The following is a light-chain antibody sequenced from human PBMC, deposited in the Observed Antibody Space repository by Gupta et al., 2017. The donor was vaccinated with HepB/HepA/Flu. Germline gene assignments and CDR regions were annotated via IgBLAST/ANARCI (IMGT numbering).Light chain of an antibody. J-gene: IGLJ3*02. CDR2: GDD. CDR1: RSNIGNEH. Sequence: QPVPTQPPSASGTPGQTVTMPCSATRSNIGNEHVNWYQHLPGLAPKLLIYGDDERPSGIPERFSGSKSGTTATLTISGVQSEDEAEYYCATWDGTLNGWVFGGGTKLSVL. V-gene: IGLV1-44*01. CDR3: ATWDGTLNGWV.